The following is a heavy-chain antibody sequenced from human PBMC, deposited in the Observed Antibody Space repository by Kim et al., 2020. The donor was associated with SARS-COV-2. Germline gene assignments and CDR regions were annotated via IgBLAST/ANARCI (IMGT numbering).Heavy chain of an antibody. CDR3: AKDLVSSSFRAFHI. Sequence: GGSLRLSCAASGFTFGDFAMHWVRQVPGKGLEWVSGLSWNGGVIGYADSVKGRFTISRHNAEISLYLQMNSLRAEDTAFYYCAKDLVSSSFRAFHIWGQGTSVTVSS. J-gene: IGHJ3*02. CDR2: LSWNGGVI. V-gene: IGHV3-9*01. D-gene: IGHD6-6*01. CDR1: GFTFGDFA.